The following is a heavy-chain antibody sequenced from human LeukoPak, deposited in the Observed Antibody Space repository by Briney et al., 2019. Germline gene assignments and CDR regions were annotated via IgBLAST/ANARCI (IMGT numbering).Heavy chain of an antibody. CDR2: IIPILGIA. V-gene: IGHV1-69*04. Sequence: GSSVKVSCKASGGIFSSYAISWVRQAPGQGLEWMGRIIPILGIANYAQKFQGRVTITADKSTSTAYMDLRSLRSEDTAVYYCARDLPPYYFDYWGQGTLVTVSS. CDR1: GGIFSSYA. J-gene: IGHJ4*02. CDR3: ARDLPPYYFDY.